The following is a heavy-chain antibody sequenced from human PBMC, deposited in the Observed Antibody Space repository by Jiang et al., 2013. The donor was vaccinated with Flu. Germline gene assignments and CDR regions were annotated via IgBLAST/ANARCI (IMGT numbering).Heavy chain of an antibody. V-gene: IGHV1-69*01. J-gene: IGHJ4*02. D-gene: IGHD6-13*01. CDR1: GGTFSSYA. Sequence: GAEVKKPGSSVKVSCKASGGTFSSYAISWVRQAPGQGLEWMGGIIPIFGTANYAQKFQGRVTITADESTSTACMELSSLRSEDTAVYYCASYIRGIAAAGTYLSAYDYWGQGTLVTVSS. CDR2: IIPIFGTA. CDR3: ASYIRGIAAAGTYLSAYDY.